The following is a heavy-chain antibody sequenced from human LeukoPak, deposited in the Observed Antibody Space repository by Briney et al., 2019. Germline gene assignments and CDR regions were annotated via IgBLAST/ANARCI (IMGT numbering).Heavy chain of an antibody. CDR2: IIPILGIA. CDR1: GGTFSSYA. D-gene: IGHD3-22*01. Sequence: GSSVKVSCKASGGTFSSYAISWVRQAPGQGLEWMGRIIPILGIANYAQKFQGRVTITADKSTSTAYMELSSLRSEDTAVYYCAGGGSSGYPQDYWGQGTLVTVSS. V-gene: IGHV1-69*04. J-gene: IGHJ4*02. CDR3: AGGGSSGYPQDY.